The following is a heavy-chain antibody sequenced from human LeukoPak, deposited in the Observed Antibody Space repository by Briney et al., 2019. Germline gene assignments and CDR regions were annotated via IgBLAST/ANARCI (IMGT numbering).Heavy chain of an antibody. CDR2: VNPNSGGT. Sequence: GASVKVSCKASGHTFTYYFIHWVRQAPGQGLEWMGWVNPNSGGTNYAQKFQGRVTITRDTSISTTYMELSRLRSDDTAMYYCASLDAFDMWGQGTMVTVSS. CDR1: GHTFTYYF. V-gene: IGHV1-2*02. CDR3: ASLDAFDM. J-gene: IGHJ3*02.